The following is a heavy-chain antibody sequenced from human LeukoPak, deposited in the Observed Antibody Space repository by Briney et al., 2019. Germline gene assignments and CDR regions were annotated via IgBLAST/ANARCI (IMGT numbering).Heavy chain of an antibody. CDR3: ARADYYYYYMDV. Sequence: GGSLRLSCAASGFTFSSYWVHWVHQAPGKGLVWVSRINTDGSSTSYADSVKGRFTISRDNAKNTLYLQMNSLRAEDTAVYYCARADYYYYYMDVWGKGTTVTVSS. V-gene: IGHV3-74*01. J-gene: IGHJ6*03. CDR2: INTDGSST. CDR1: GFTFSSYW.